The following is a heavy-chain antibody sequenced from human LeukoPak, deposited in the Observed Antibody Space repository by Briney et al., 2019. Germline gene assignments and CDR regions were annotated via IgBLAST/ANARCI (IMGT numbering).Heavy chain of an antibody. CDR3: VRTDHEYYYYGMDV. V-gene: IGHV4-34*01. CDR1: GGSFSGYY. J-gene: IGHJ6*02. CDR2: INHSGST. D-gene: IGHD1-14*01. Sequence: SSETLSLTCTAYGGSFSGYYWSWIRQPPGKGLEWIGEINHSGSTNYNPSLKSRVTISVDTSKNQFSLNLSSMTAADTAVYYCVRTDHEYYYYGMDVWGQGTTVTVSS.